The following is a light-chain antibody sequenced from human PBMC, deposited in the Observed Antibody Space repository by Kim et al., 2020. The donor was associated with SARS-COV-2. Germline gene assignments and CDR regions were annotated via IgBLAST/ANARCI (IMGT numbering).Light chain of an antibody. J-gene: IGKJ2*01. CDR2: GAY. CDR3: QQYGGSPRYS. CDR1: QTVTTKY. Sequence: EVVLTQSPGTLSLSPGERATLSCRASQTVTTKYFAWYQQKPGQAPILLIYGAYNRATGIPDRLSGSGSGTDFTLTISRLEPEDFAVYYCQQYGGSPRYSFGQGTRLEI. V-gene: IGKV3-20*01.